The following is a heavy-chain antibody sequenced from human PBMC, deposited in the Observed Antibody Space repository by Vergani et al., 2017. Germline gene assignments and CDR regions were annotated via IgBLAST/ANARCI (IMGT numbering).Heavy chain of an antibody. CDR1: FDSIRNLS. D-gene: IGHD6-19*01. CDR3: ASDTHSGQRADR. V-gene: IGHV4-59*11. Sequence: QVQLQESGPGLVKSSETLSLTCSVSFDSIRNLSCNWSRQPPGKGLEWIGSIHYSENTNYNPSLKTRVTISVDTSKNQFSLTLTSVTAADTAVYYCASDTHSGQRADRWGQGILVTVTS. CDR2: IHYSENT. J-gene: IGHJ5*02.